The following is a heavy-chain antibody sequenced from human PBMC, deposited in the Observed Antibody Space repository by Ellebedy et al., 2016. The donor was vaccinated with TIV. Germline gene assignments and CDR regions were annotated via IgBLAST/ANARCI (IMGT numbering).Heavy chain of an antibody. V-gene: IGHV1-18*01. CDR2: ISDYNGNT. CDR1: GYTFTSYG. CDR3: AFRILTRPTKNWFDP. Sequence: AASVKVSCKASGYTFTSYGISWVRQPPGQGLEWMGWISDYNGNTNYAQKLQGRSTMTTDTSTSTAYMELRSLRSDDTAVYYCAFRILTRPTKNWFDPWGQGTLVTVSS. D-gene: IGHD3-16*01. J-gene: IGHJ5*02.